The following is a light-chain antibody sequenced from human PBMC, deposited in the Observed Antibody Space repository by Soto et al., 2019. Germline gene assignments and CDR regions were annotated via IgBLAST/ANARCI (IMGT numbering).Light chain of an antibody. CDR3: SSYAGSNNFV. J-gene: IGLJ1*01. V-gene: IGLV2-8*01. CDR1: SSDVGGYNY. Sequence: QSVLTQPPSVSGTPGQRVNISCTGTSSDVGGYNYVSWYQQHPGKAPKLMIYEVSERPSGVPDRFSGSKSSNTASLTVSGLQAEDEADYYCSSYAGSNNFVFGTGTKVTVL. CDR2: EVS.